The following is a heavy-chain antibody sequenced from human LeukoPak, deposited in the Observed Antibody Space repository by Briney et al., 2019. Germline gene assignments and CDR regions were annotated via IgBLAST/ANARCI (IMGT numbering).Heavy chain of an antibody. D-gene: IGHD3-22*01. Sequence: GGSLRLSCAASGFTFSSYAMSWVRQAPGKGLEWLSAISGGGGMTYYADSVKGRFTISRDNSKNTLYLHMNSLRAEDTAVYYCAKENWVYNWKYDSSGSGINYWGQGTLVTVSS. CDR1: GFTFSSYA. V-gene: IGHV3-23*01. CDR2: ISGGGGMT. J-gene: IGHJ4*02. CDR3: AKENWVYNWKYDSSGSGINY.